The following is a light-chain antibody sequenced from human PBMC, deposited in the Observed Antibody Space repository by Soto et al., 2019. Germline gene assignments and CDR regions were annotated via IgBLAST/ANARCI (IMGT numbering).Light chain of an antibody. J-gene: IGKJ4*01. V-gene: IGKV3-11*01. Sequence: EVVLTQSPATLSLSPGERATLSCRASENVRTFVDWYQQKPGQAPRLLIYGASNRATGIPARFSGSGSGTDFTLTISDLEPEDFAVYYCQQYGTSPLTFGGGARLEVK. CDR3: QQYGTSPLT. CDR2: GAS. CDR1: ENVRTF.